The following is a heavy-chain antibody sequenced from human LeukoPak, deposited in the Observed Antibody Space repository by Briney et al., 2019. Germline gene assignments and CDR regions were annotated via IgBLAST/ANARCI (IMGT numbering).Heavy chain of an antibody. J-gene: IGHJ4*02. D-gene: IGHD4-17*01. V-gene: IGHV1-3*04. Sequence: ASVKVSCKASGYIFTNYAIHWVRQAPGQRLEWMGWINTDNGETKYSQKFQARVTITRDTSASTAYMELSRLRSEDTAVYYCARWSTATKFDYWGQGTLVTVSS. CDR3: ARWSTATKFDY. CDR2: INTDNGET. CDR1: GYIFTNYA.